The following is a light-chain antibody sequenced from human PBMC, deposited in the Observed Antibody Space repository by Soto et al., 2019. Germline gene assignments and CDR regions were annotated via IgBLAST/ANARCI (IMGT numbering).Light chain of an antibody. CDR2: DAS. Sequence: EIVLTQSPGTLSLSPGERATLSCRASQDVTNNYLAWYQQKPGRAPRLLIHDASIRATGIPDRFSGSASGTDFTLTISRLETEDFAVHYCQQCSISPLTFGGGTKVEIK. CDR1: QDVTNNY. CDR3: QQCSISPLT. V-gene: IGKV3-20*01. J-gene: IGKJ4*01.